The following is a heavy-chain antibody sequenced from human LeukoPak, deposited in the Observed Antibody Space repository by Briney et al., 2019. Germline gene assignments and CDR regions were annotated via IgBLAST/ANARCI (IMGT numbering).Heavy chain of an antibody. D-gene: IGHD1-26*01. CDR3: ASSGSYRTISANY. V-gene: IGHV3-7*01. Sequence: GGSLRLSCAASGFSFSSYWMSWVRQAPGKGLEWVANIKQDGSGKYYVDSVKGRFTISRDNAKNSLYLQMNSLRAEDTAVYYCASSGSYRTISANYWGQGTLVTVSS. CDR2: IKQDGSGK. J-gene: IGHJ4*02. CDR1: GFSFSSYW.